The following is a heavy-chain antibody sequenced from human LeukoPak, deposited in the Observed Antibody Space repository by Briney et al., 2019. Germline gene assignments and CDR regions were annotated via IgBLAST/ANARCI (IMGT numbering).Heavy chain of an antibody. D-gene: IGHD5-12*01. Sequence: TGGSLRLSCAASGFTFSTYWMTWVRQAPGKGLEWVANIKQDGSEKYYVDSVKGRFTVSRDNAKNSLYLQMNSLRAEDAAVYYCARDIFRVATIDYWGQGTLVTVSS. J-gene: IGHJ4*02. CDR1: GFTFSTYW. V-gene: IGHV3-7*01. CDR3: ARDIFRVATIDY. CDR2: IKQDGSEK.